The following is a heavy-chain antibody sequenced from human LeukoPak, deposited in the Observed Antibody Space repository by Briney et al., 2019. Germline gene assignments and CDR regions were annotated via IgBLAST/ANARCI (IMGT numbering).Heavy chain of an antibody. CDR3: ARVDTAMVKEYYYYYYMDV. J-gene: IGHJ6*03. D-gene: IGHD5-18*01. Sequence: GGSLRLSCAASGFTFSSYWMSWVRQAPGKGLEWVANIKQDGSEKYYVDSVKGRFTISRDNAKNSLYLQMSSLRAEDTAVYYCARVDTAMVKEYYYYYYMDVWGKGTTVTVSS. V-gene: IGHV3-7*01. CDR1: GFTFSSYW. CDR2: IKQDGSEK.